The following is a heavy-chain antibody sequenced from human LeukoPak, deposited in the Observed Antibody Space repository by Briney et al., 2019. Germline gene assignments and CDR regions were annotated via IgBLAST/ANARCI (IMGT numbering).Heavy chain of an antibody. Sequence: ASVKVSCKTSGYTFTNYGITWVRQAPGQGLEWMGWISANNGNTNYAQKLQGRVTMTTDTSTNTAYMELRSLRSDDTAVYYCATVRNYYDSSGYYHAFDYWGQGTLVPVSS. CDR1: GYTFTNYG. V-gene: IGHV1-18*01. CDR3: ATVRNYYDSSGYYHAFDY. CDR2: ISANNGNT. D-gene: IGHD3-22*01. J-gene: IGHJ4*02.